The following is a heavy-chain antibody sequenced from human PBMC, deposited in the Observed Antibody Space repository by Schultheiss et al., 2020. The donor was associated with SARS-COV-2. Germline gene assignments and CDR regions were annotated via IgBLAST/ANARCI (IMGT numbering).Heavy chain of an antibody. CDR1: GGSISSGGHY. CDR2: IYYSGST. D-gene: IGHD2-15*01. CDR3: ARKQGIRRSGPDAFDI. V-gene: IGHV4-31*03. J-gene: IGHJ3*02. Sequence: SETLSLTCTVSGGSISSGGHYWSWIRQHPGKGLEWIGYIYYSGSTYYNPSLKSRITISVDTSKTQFSLKLSSVTSADTAVNYCARKQGIRRSGPDAFDIWGQGTMVTVSS.